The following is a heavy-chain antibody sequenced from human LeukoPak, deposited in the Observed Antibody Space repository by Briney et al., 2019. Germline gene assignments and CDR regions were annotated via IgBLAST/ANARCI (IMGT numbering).Heavy chain of an antibody. CDR3: AKRGVVIRVILVGFHKEAYYFDS. CDR1: GITLSNYG. Sequence: GGSLRLSCAVSGITLSNYGMSWVRLAPGKGLEWVAGISGSGDRTNYADSVKGRFTISRDNAKNTLYLQMNSLRAEDTAVYFCAKRGVVIRVILVGFHKEAYYFDSWGQGALVTVSS. J-gene: IGHJ4*02. V-gene: IGHV3-23*01. D-gene: IGHD3-22*01. CDR2: ISGSGDRT.